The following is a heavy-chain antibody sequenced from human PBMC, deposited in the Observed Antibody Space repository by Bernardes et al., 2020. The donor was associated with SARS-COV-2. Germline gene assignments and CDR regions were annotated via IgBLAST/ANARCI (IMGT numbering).Heavy chain of an antibody. CDR3: ARGFDY. V-gene: IGHV4-59*01. CDR1: GSSISAYY. CDR2: LYYTGST. J-gene: IGHJ4*02. Sequence: SETLSLTCTVSGSSISAYYLSWFRQPPGKGLEWIGYLYYTGSTNYNPSLQSRVTISVDTSKNQFSLKLISVTAADTAVYYCARGFDYWGQGILVTVSS.